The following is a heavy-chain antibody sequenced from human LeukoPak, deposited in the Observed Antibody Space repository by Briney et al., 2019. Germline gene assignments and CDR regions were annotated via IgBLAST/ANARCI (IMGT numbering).Heavy chain of an antibody. V-gene: IGHV1-18*01. CDR3: ARDFEHCTGRGCYALFDY. D-gene: IGHD2-8*02. Sequence: ASEKVSCKASGYTLTNYGISWVRQAPGQGLEWMGWISAYNGDTKYAQKVQGRVTMTTDKATSTAYMELRSLRSDDTAVYYCARDFEHCTGRGCYALFDYWGQGTLVTVSS. CDR1: GYTLTNYG. J-gene: IGHJ4*02. CDR2: ISAYNGDT.